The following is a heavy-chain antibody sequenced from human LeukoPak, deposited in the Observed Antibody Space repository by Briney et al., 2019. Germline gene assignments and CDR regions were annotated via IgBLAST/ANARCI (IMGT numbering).Heavy chain of an antibody. CDR2: INHSGST. CDR1: GGSFSGYY. CDR3: TTDGVDTSGYSMDGFDI. J-gene: IGHJ3*02. V-gene: IGHV4-34*01. Sequence: SETLSLTCAVYGGSFSGYYWSWIRQPPGKGLEWIGEINHSGSTNYNPSLKSRVTISVDTSKNQFSLKLSSVTAADTAVYFCTTDGVDTSGYSMDGFDIWGQGTMVTVSS. D-gene: IGHD3-22*01.